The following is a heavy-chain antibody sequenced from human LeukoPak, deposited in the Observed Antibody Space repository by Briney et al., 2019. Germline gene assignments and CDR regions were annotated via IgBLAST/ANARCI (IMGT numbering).Heavy chain of an antibody. J-gene: IGHJ4*02. CDR1: GFTFSRHW. V-gene: IGHV3-7*01. CDR2: IKQDGSQ. Sequence: PGGSLRLSCAASGFTFSRHWMGWVRQAPGKGLEWVANIKQDGSQYYVDSVKGRFIISRDNAKNSLSLQMNSLRVEDTAVYYCARGPDYGDRLHYFDYWGQGALVTVSS. D-gene: IGHD4-17*01. CDR3: ARGPDYGDRLHYFDY.